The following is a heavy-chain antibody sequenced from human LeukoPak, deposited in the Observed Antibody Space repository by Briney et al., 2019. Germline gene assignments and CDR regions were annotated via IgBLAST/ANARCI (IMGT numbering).Heavy chain of an antibody. CDR3: ARGDSPGGFGDDNWFDP. CDR1: GYSFTIYY. V-gene: IGHV1-46*01. CDR2: INPTGGTT. J-gene: IGHJ5*02. D-gene: IGHD3-10*01. Sequence: GASVKVSCKAPGYSFTIYYMQWVRQAPGQGLEWMGMINPTGGTTHYAQKFQGRVTMTGDTSSSTVYMELSSLRFEDTAVYYCARGDSPGGFGDDNWFDPWGQGTLVTVSS.